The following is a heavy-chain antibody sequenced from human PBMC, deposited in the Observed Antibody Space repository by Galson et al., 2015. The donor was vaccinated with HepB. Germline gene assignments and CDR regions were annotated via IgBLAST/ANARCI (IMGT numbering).Heavy chain of an antibody. CDR2: IIPIFGTA. J-gene: IGHJ4*02. Sequence: SVKVSCKASGGTFSSYAISWVRQAPGQGLEWMGGIIPIFGTANYAQKFQGRVTITADESTSTAYMELSSLRSEDTAVYYCARTEKYQLPLSGYFDYWGQGTLVTVSS. V-gene: IGHV1-69*13. CDR3: ARTEKYQLPLSGYFDY. CDR1: GGTFSSYA. D-gene: IGHD2-2*01.